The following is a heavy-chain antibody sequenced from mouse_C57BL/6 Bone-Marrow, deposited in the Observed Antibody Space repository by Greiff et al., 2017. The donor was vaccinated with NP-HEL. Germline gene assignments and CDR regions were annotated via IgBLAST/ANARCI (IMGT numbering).Heavy chain of an antibody. CDR2: ISNGGGST. V-gene: IGHV5-12*01. CDR3: ARPPYYGSSYDYYAMDY. J-gene: IGHJ4*01. D-gene: IGHD1-1*01. CDR1: GFTFSDYY. Sequence: EVKLMESGGGLVQPGGSLKLSCAASGFTFSDYYMYWVRQTPEKRLEWVAYISNGGGSTYYPDTVKGRFTISRDNAKNTLYLQMSRLKSEDTAMYYCARPPYYGSSYDYYAMDYWGQGTSVTVSS.